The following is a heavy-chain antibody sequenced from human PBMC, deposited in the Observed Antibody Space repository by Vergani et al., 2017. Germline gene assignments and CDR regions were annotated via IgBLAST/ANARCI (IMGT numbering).Heavy chain of an antibody. CDR1: GGSISSGGYY. V-gene: IGHV4-31*03. J-gene: IGHJ6*04. CDR2: IYYSGST. CDR3: ARDRPVRYQRLPTMDV. Sequence: QVQLQESGPGLVKPSQTLSLTCTVSGGSISSGGYYWSWIRQHPGKGLEWIGYIYYSGSTYYNPSLKSRVTISVDTSKNQFSLKLSSVTAADTAVYYCARDRPVRYQRLPTMDVWGKGTTVTVSS. D-gene: IGHD2-2*01.